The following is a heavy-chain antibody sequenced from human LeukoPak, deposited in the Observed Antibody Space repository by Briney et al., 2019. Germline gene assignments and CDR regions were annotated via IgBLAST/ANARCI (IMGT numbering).Heavy chain of an antibody. Sequence: ASVKVSCKTSGGTFSSYAISWVRQAPGQGLEWMGGIIPIFGTANYAQKFQGRVTITADESTSTAYMELSSLRSEDTAVYYCATAYDFWSGYSYWGQGTLVTVSS. CDR3: ATAYDFWSGYSY. CDR2: IIPIFGTA. D-gene: IGHD3-3*01. J-gene: IGHJ4*02. V-gene: IGHV1-69*13. CDR1: GGTFSSYA.